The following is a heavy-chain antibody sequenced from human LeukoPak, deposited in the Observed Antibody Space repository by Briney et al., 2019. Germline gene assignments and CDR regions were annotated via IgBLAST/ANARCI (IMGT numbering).Heavy chain of an antibody. J-gene: IGHJ4*02. CDR2: ISGSGGST. D-gene: IGHD2-15*01. V-gene: IGHV3-23*01. CDR3: AKDDIVVVAAASDY. CDR1: GFTFSRYS. Sequence: PGGSLRLSCAASGFTFSRYSMSWVRQAPGKGLEWVSAISGSGGSTYYADSVKGRFTISRDNSKNTLYLQMNSLRAEDTAVYYCAKDDIVVVAAASDYWGQGTLVTVSS.